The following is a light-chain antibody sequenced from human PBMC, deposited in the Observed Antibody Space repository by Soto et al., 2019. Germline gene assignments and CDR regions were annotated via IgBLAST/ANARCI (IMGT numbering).Light chain of an antibody. CDR3: QQLKSHPLS. Sequence: DIQLTQSPSFLSASVGDRVTITCRTSQDISSYLAWYQQKPGKAPQLLISAASTLQSGVPSRFSGSGSGTEFTLTISSLQPEDVATYYCQQLKSHPLSFGGGTKVEI. CDR1: QDISSY. J-gene: IGKJ4*01. V-gene: IGKV1-9*01. CDR2: AAS.